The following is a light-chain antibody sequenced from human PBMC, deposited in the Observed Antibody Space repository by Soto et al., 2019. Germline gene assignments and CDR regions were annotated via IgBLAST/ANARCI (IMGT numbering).Light chain of an antibody. J-gene: IGKJ2*01. Sequence: EIVMTQSPATLSMYPGERATLSCRASQSVSSNLAWYQQKPGQAPRLLIYGASTRATGIPARFSGSGSGTDFTLTISSLQSEDFAVYYCQQYNNWPPYTFGQGTKLEIK. CDR1: QSVSSN. CDR2: GAS. CDR3: QQYNNWPPYT. V-gene: IGKV3-15*01.